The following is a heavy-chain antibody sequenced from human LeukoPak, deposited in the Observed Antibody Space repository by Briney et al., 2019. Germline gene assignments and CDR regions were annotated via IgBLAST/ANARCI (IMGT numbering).Heavy chain of an antibody. V-gene: IGHV4-59*01. J-gene: IGHJ4*02. CDR1: GGSISSYY. CDR2: IYYSGST. Sequence: SETLSLTCTVSGGSISSYYWSWIRQPPGKGLEWIGYIYYSGSTNYNPSLKSRVTISVDTSKNQFSLKLSSVTAADTAVYYCARDYEGDYFDYWAREPWSPSPQ. D-gene: IGHD3-16*01. CDR3: ARDYEGDYFDY.